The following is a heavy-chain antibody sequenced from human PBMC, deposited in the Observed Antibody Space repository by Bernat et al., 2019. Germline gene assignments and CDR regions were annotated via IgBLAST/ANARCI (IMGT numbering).Heavy chain of an antibody. Sequence: EVQLVESGGGLVQPGGSLKLSCAASGFTFSGSAMHWVRQASGKGLEWVGRIRSKANSYATAYAASVKGRFTISRDDSKNTAYLQMNSLKTEDTAVYYCTRLDIVVVPAGVEDYWGQGTLVTVPS. V-gene: IGHV3-73*02. J-gene: IGHJ4*02. CDR3: TRLDIVVVPAGVEDY. D-gene: IGHD2-2*03. CDR1: GFTFSGSA. CDR2: IRSKANSYAT.